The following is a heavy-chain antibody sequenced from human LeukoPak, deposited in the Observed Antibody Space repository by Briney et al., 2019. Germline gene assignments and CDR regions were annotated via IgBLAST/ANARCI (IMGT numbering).Heavy chain of an antibody. CDR3: ARGPPYGTRSDFLDY. CDR2: VKEDVNEK. Sequence: GRSLRLSCAASGFTFSSHWMSWVRQAPGKGLEWVASVKEDVNEKYYVDSVKGRFTISRDNAKNSLFLQMSSLRVEDTAVYYCARGPPYGTRSDFLDYWGQGTLVTVSS. D-gene: IGHD3-10*01. J-gene: IGHJ4*02. CDR1: GFTFSSHW. V-gene: IGHV3-7*01.